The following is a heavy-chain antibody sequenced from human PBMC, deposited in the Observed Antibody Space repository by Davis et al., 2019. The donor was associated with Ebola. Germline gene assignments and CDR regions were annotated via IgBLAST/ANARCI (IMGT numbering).Heavy chain of an antibody. J-gene: IGHJ5*02. CDR3: DRSKPFVSSFWFDP. Sequence: MPSETLSLTCAVSGGSISSGGYSCSWLRQPPGTGLEWIGYIYHSGSTYYNPSLKSRVTISVDRSKNQFSLKLRSVTDADTAVDYCDRSKPFVSSFWFDPGGQGTLVTVSS. V-gene: IGHV4-30-2*01. D-gene: IGHD6-13*01. CDR2: IYHSGST. CDR1: GGSISSGGYS.